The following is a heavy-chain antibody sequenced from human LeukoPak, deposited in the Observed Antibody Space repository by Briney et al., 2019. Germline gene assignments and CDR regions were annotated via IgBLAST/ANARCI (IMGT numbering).Heavy chain of an antibody. V-gene: IGHV4-59*01. CDR2: IYYSGST. J-gene: IGHJ4*02. D-gene: IGHD4-17*01. CDR1: CGSISIYY. CDR3: ARGGTTPHFDY. Sequence: SETLSLTCTVSCGSISIYYWSWTRQPPGKGLEWIGYIYYSGSTNYNPSLKSRVTISVDTSKNQFSLKLSSVTAADTAVYYCARGGTTPHFDYWGQGSLVTVSS.